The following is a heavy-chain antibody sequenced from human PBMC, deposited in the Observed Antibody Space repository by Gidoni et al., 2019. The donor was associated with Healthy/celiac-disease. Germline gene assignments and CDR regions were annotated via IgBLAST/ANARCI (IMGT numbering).Heavy chain of an antibody. CDR3: ARDPSWGLTVEMGYFDY. CDR2: ISYDGSNK. CDR1: GFTFRSYA. V-gene: IGHV3-30-3*01. Sequence: QLQLVEAGGGVVQPGRSRRLSGAAAGFTFRSYAMPWVPQAPGKGLEWVAVISYDGSNKYYADSVKGRFTISRDNSKNTLYLQMNSLRAEDTAVYYCARDPSWGLTVEMGYFDYWGQGTLVTVSS. J-gene: IGHJ4*02. D-gene: IGHD3-16*01.